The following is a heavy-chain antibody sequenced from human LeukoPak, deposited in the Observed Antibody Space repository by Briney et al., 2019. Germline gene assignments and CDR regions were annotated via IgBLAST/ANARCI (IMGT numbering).Heavy chain of an antibody. D-gene: IGHD6-13*01. CDR3: ASSPWQQLANSY. Sequence: SVKVSCKASGGTFSSYAISWVRQAPGQGLEWMGGIIPIFGTANYAQKFQGRVTITADESTSTAYMELSSLRSEDTAVYYCASSPWQQLANSYWGQGTLVTVSS. CDR2: IIPIFGTA. J-gene: IGHJ4*02. CDR1: GGTFSSYA. V-gene: IGHV1-69*13.